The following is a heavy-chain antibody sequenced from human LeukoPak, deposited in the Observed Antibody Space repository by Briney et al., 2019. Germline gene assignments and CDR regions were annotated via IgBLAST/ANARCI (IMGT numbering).Heavy chain of an antibody. J-gene: IGHJ4*02. CDR2: INAGNGNT. CDR1: GYTFTSYG. CDR3: ARATYSSGWHMDY. D-gene: IGHD6-19*01. Sequence: ASVKVSRKASGYTFTSYGMSWVRQAPGQRLEWMGWINAGNGNTKYSQEFQGRVTITRDTSASTAYMELSSLRSEDMAVYYCARATYSSGWHMDYWGQGTLVTVSS. V-gene: IGHV1-3*03.